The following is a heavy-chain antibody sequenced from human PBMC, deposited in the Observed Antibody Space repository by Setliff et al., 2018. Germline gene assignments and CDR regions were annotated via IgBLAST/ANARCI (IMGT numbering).Heavy chain of an antibody. CDR2: INYSGYT. CDR3: ARDRTYYGSGTYTRYFDY. Sequence: SETLSLTCNVSGASVSSHYWDWIRQPPGKGLEWIGFINYSGYTRSNPSLKSRVTRSVDTSKNQFSLKLSSVTAADTAVYYCARDRTYYGSGTYTRYFDYWGQGTLVTVSS. CDR1: GASVSSHY. V-gene: IGHV4-59*02. D-gene: IGHD3-10*01. J-gene: IGHJ4*02.